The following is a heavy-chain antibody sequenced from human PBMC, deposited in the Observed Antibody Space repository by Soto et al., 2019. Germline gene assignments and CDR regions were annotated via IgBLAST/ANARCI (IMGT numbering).Heavy chain of an antibody. D-gene: IGHD5-12*01. CDR3: ARDQSVIVAKTSNYYGMDV. CDR2: IRTDKGNT. V-gene: IGHV1-18*04. CDR1: GYTFINYG. Sequence: QVQVVQSGAEVRKPGASVKVSCKASGYTFINYGISWGRQAPGQGLEWLGWIRTDKGNTKYTQMLQGRVSMTTDTSTSIAPWELRSMRCDDTAVYYWARDQSVIVAKTSNYYGMDVWGQGTTVTVSS. J-gene: IGHJ6*02.